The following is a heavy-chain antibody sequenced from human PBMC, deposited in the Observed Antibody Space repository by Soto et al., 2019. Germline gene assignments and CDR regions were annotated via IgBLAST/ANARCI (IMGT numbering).Heavy chain of an antibody. CDR1: GVSLSSYS. CDR3: ARVILDV. Sequence: GGSLRLACAACGVSLSSYSMNWVRQAPGKGLGWVSYNSSSSSTIYYADSVKGRFTICRDNAKNSLYLQMNRLRDEDTGVYYCARVILDVWGQGTTVTVSS. CDR2: NSSSSSTI. J-gene: IGHJ6*02. V-gene: IGHV3-48*02.